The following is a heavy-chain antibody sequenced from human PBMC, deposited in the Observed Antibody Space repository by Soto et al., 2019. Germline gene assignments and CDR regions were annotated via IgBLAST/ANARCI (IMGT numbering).Heavy chain of an antibody. Sequence: EVQLLESGGGLVQPGGSLRLSCAASGFTFSSYGLNWVRQAPGKGLEWVSAISTTGGTYYTDSVKGRFTISRDNSKNTLYLQMSSLRAEDTAVYYCGGIGVAGWGQGTLVTVSS. CDR3: GGIGVAG. D-gene: IGHD3-22*01. J-gene: IGHJ4*02. CDR1: GFTFSSYG. CDR2: ISTTGGT. V-gene: IGHV3-23*01.